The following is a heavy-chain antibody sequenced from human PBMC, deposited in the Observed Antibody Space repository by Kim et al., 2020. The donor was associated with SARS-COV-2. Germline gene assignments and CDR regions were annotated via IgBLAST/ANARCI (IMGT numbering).Heavy chain of an antibody. D-gene: IGHD3-22*01. J-gene: IGHJ6*02. CDR3: ASDSYYDSSGRYYYYGMDV. CDR2: INPSGGST. V-gene: IGHV1-46*01. CDR1: GYTFTSYY. Sequence: ASVKVSCKASGYTFTSYYMHWVRQAPGQGLEWMGIINPSGGSTSYAQKFQGRVTMTRDTSTSTVYMELSSLRSEDTAVYYCASDSYYDSSGRYYYYGMDVWGQGTTVTVSS.